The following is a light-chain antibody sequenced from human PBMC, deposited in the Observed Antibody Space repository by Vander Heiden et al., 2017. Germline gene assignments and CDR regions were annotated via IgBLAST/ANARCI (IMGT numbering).Light chain of an antibody. J-gene: IGKJ1*01. CDR2: AAS. V-gene: IGKV1-39*01. Sequence: DIQMTHSPSSLSASVRDRVTFTCRARQSISSYLKWYQQKPGNAPKLLIYAASSLQSAVPSRFSGSGSGTDFTLTISSLQPEDFATYYCQQSYSTPQWTFGQGTKVEIK. CDR3: QQSYSTPQWT. CDR1: QSISSY.